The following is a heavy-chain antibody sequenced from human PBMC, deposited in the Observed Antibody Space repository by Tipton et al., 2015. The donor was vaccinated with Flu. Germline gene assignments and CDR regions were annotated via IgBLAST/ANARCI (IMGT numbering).Heavy chain of an antibody. V-gene: IGHV3-13*01. CDR2: IGTLGDT. J-gene: IGHJ3*02. CDR3: TKARRAWSRDAFDI. CDR1: GFDSAFDFSSYD. Sequence: SLRLSCAASGFDSAFDFSSYDIHWVRQVTGKGLEWVSFIGTLGDTLYAASVKGRFTVSRDNDKKSSSLQADGLNAGDTALYDCTKARRAWSRDAFDIWGQGTMVTVSA. D-gene: IGHD2-15*01.